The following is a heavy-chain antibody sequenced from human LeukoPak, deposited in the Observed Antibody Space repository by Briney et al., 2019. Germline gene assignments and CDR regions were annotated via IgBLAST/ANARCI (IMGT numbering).Heavy chain of an antibody. V-gene: IGHV1-69*04. CDR3: ARDPHIVVVPAAKKVWFDP. J-gene: IGHJ5*02. CDR1: GGTFSSYA. Sequence: GSSVKVSCKASGGTFSSYAISWVRQAPGQGLEWMGRIIPILGIANYAQKFQGRVTITADKSTSTAYMELSSLRSEDTAVYYCARDPHIVVVPAAKKVWFDPWGQGTLVTVSS. D-gene: IGHD2-2*01. CDR2: IIPILGIA.